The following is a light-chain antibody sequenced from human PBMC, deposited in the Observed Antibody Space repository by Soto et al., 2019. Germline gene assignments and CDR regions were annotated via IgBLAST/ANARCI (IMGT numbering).Light chain of an antibody. J-gene: IGKJ2*01. CDR2: KAS. CDR1: QSISSW. V-gene: IGKV1-5*03. CDR3: QQYNSYPL. Sequence: DIQMTQSPSTLSASVGDRVTITCRAIQSISSWLAWYQQKPGKAPNLLIYKASSLESGVPSRFSGSGSGTEFTLTISSLQPDDFATYYCQQYNSYPLFGQGTKLEIK.